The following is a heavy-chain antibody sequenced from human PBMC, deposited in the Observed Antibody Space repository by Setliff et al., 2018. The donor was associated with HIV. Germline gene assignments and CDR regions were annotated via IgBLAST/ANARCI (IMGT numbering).Heavy chain of an antibody. CDR2: INPNTGGT. J-gene: IGHJ4*02. CDR1: GYTLISYG. CDR3: ARDFTYDYDSSGPG. D-gene: IGHD3-22*01. V-gene: IGHV1-2*06. Sequence: ASVKVSCKASGYTLISYGITWVRQVPGQGLEWMGRINPNTGGTDYAQKFQGRVTMTGDTSISTAYMELSRLRSDDTAVYYCARDFTYDYDSSGPGWGQGTLVTVSS.